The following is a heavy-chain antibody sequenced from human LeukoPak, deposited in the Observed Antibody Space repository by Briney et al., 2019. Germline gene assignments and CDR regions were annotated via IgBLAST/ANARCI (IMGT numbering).Heavy chain of an antibody. CDR1: GGSFSGYY. CDR2: INHSGST. D-gene: IGHD3-22*01. V-gene: IGHV4-34*01. Sequence: SETLSLTCAVYGGSFSGYYWSWTRQPPGKGLEWIGEINHSGSTNYNPSLKSRVTISVDTSKNQFSLKLSSVTAADTAVYYCARLLTNYYDSSGYRAYYYYYYMDVWGKGTTVTISS. CDR3: ARLLTNYYDSSGYRAYYYYYYMDV. J-gene: IGHJ6*03.